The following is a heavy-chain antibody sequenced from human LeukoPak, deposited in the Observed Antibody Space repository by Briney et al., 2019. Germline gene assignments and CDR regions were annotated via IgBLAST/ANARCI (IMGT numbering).Heavy chain of an antibody. Sequence: GASVKVSCKASGYTFTGYHMHWVRRAPGQGLEWMGRINPNSGDTNYAQKFQGRVTMTRDTSISTAYMELSRLRSDDTAVYYCARVSGDYGDYFDAFDIWGQGTMVTVSS. CDR3: ARVSGDYGDYFDAFDI. D-gene: IGHD4-17*01. CDR2: INPNSGDT. V-gene: IGHV1-2*06. CDR1: GYTFTGYH. J-gene: IGHJ3*02.